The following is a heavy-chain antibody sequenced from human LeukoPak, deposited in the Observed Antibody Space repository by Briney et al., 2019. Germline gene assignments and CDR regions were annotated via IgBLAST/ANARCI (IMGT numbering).Heavy chain of an antibody. D-gene: IGHD3-10*01. CDR3: ARDGYYYGSGTFDY. CDR1: GFTFSSYS. J-gene: IGHJ4*02. V-gene: IGHV3-21*01. Sequence: GGSLRLSCAASGFTFSSYSMNWVRQAPGKGLEWVSSISSSSSYIYYADSVKGRFTISRDNAKNSLYLQMNSLRAEDTAVYYCARDGYYYGSGTFDYWGQGTLVTVSP. CDR2: ISSSSSYI.